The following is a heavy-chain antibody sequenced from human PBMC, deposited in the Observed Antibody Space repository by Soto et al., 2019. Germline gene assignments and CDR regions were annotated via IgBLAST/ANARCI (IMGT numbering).Heavy chain of an antibody. D-gene: IGHD3-3*01. CDR3: ARGGVYDFWSGLFD. J-gene: IGHJ4*02. CDR2: TYNNGRP. V-gene: IGHV4-30-4*01. Sequence: PSETLSLTCTVSGASISRGDYYCNWIRQSPGKGLEWIGNTYNNGRPNYNPSLKSRVTISGDSSKNQFSLKLRSLSAADTAVYYCARGGVYDFWSGLFDWGQGTLVTVSS. CDR1: GASISRGDYY.